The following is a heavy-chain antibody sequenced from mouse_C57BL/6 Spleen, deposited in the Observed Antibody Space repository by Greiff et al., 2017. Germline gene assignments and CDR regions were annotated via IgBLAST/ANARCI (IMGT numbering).Heavy chain of an antibody. V-gene: IGHV5-9-1*02. D-gene: IGHD1-1*01. CDR1: GFTFSSYA. J-gene: IGHJ1*03. CDR2: ISSGGDYI. CDR3: TRDGHYYGSSFHWYFGV. Sequence: EVQRVESGEGLVKPGGSLKLSCAASGFTFSSYAMSWVRQTPEKRLEWVAYISSGGDYIYYADTVKGRFTISRDNARNTLYLQMSSLKSEDTAMYYCTRDGHYYGSSFHWYFGVWGTGTTVTVSS.